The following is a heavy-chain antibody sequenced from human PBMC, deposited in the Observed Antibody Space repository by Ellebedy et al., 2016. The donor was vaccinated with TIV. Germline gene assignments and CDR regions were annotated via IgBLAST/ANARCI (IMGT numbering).Heavy chain of an antibody. CDR2: IYYSGST. CDR3: ARERRGYSNYSYYYYGMDV. CDR1: GGSISSYY. Sequence: MPSETLSLTCTVSGGSISSYYWSWIRQPPGKGLEWIGYIYYSGSTNYNPSLKSRVTISVDTSKNQFSLKLSSVTAADTAVYYCARERRGYSNYSYYYYGMDVWGQGTTVTVSS. D-gene: IGHD4-11*01. J-gene: IGHJ6*02. V-gene: IGHV4-59*01.